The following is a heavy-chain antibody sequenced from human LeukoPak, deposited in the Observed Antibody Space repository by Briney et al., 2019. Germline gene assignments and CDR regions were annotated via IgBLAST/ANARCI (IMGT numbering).Heavy chain of an antibody. CDR1: GFIFSSYW. J-gene: IGHJ4*02. Sequence: GGSLRLSCAASGFIFSSYWMCWVRQAPGRGLEWVSAISGSGGSTYYTDSVKGRFTISRDNSKNTLYLQMNSLRAEDTAVYYCAKDSPTMVRGYFDYWGQGTLVTVSS. CDR2: ISGSGGST. CDR3: AKDSPTMVRGYFDY. D-gene: IGHD3-10*01. V-gene: IGHV3-23*01.